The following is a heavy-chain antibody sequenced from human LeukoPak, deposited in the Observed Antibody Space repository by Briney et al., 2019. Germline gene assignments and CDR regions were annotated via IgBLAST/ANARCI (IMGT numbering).Heavy chain of an antibody. CDR3: ASLRERSYYARGFDY. V-gene: IGHV4-39*01. J-gene: IGHJ4*02. D-gene: IGHD1-26*01. CDR2: IYYSGST. Sequence: SSEALSLTCSVSGGSIGSSSYYWGWIRQPPGKGLAWIGSIYYSGSTYYNPSLKSRVTISVDTSKNQFSLKLSSVTAADTAVYYCASLRERSYYARGFDYWGQGTLVTVSS. CDR1: GGSIGSSSYY.